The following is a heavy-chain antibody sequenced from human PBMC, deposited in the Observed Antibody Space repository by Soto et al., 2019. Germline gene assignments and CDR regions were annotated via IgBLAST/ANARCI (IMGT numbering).Heavy chain of an antibody. CDR1: GFTFSSYA. Sequence: PGGSLRLSCAASGFTFSSYAMGWVRQAPGKGLEWVSAISGSGGSTYYADSVKGRFTISRDNSKSTLYLQMNSLRAEDTAVYYCAKVGTTVVTPYFDYWGQGTLVTVSS. D-gene: IGHD4-17*01. CDR3: AKVGTTVVTPYFDY. CDR2: ISGSGGST. V-gene: IGHV3-23*01. J-gene: IGHJ4*02.